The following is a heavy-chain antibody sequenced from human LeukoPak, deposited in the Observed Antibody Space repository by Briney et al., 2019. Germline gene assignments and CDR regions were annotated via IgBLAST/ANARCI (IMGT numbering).Heavy chain of an antibody. CDR1: GDSVSSDSAV. CDR3: TRSFGSGYTQD. D-gene: IGHD6-19*01. V-gene: IGHV6-1*01. J-gene: IGHJ4*02. Sequence: SQTLLLTCAISGDSVSSDSAVWNWIRQSPSRGLEWLGRTYYRSKWYNDYALSVKSRITINPDTSKNQFSLQLNSVTPEDTAVYYCTRSFGSGYTQDWGQGTLVTVSS. CDR2: TYYRSKWYN.